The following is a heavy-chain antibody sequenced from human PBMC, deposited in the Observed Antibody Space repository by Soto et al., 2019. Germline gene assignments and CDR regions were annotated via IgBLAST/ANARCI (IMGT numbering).Heavy chain of an antibody. CDR3: GRRLGGGSSWDGGYFDG. CDR2: IYWDDDK. Sequence: QITLKESGPTLVTPGQTLTLTCSFPGFSLSTTGVGVGWIRQPPGKALEWLAVIYWDDDKRYSPSLKSRLTITKDPSKSHVVLTVANTDPMETGTYCCGRRLGGGSSWDGGYFDGWGQGVLVTVSS. D-gene: IGHD6-13*01. CDR1: GFSLSTTGVG. V-gene: IGHV2-5*02. J-gene: IGHJ4*02.